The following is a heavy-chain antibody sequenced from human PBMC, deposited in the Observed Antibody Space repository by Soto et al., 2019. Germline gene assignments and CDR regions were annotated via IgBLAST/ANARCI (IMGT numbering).Heavy chain of an antibody. CDR2: IYYSGST. Sequence: SETLSLTCTVSGGSISSSSYYWGWIRQPPGKGLEWIGSIYYSGSTYYNPSLKSRVTISVDTSKNQFSLKLSSVTAADTAVYYCARLLRLECSGGSCYGDYWGQGTLVTVSS. CDR3: ARLLRLECSGGSCYGDY. D-gene: IGHD2-15*01. J-gene: IGHJ4*02. CDR1: GGSISSSSYY. V-gene: IGHV4-39*01.